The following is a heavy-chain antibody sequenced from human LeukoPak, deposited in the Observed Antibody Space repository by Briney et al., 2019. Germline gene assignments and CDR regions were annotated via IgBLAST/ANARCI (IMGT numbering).Heavy chain of an antibody. CDR2: IYTSGST. J-gene: IGHJ5*02. CDR3: ARGSGTAWFDP. CDR1: GGSFSGYY. Sequence: SETLSLTCAVYGGSFSGYYWSWIRQPAGKGLEWIGRIYTSGSTNYNPSLKSRVTMSVDTSKNQFSLKLSSVTAADTAVYYCARGSGTAWFDPWGQGTLVTVSS. D-gene: IGHD1-1*01. V-gene: IGHV4-59*10.